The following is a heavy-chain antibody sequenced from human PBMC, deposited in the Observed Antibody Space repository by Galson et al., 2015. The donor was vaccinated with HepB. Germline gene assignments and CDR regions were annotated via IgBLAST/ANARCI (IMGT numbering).Heavy chain of an antibody. D-gene: IGHD4/OR15-4a*01. V-gene: IGHV3-74*01. CDR2: VSSDGSST. J-gene: IGHJ4*02. CDR1: GFTFSDYW. CDR3: ARQRSDYASFYFDY. Sequence: SLRLSCAASGFTFSDYWMHWVRQAPGKGLVWVSDVSSDGSSTSYADSVEARFIISRDNAKNTLFLQMNSLRAEDTAVYYCARQRSDYASFYFDYWGQGTPITVSS.